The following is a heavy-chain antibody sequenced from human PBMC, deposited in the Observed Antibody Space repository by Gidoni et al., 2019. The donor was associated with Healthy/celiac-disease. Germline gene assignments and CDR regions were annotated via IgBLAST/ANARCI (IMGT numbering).Heavy chain of an antibody. J-gene: IGHJ4*02. V-gene: IGHV4-34*01. CDR3: ARVRGPYGGNPEFDY. Sequence: QVQLQQWGAGLLKPSETLSLTCAVYGGSFSGYYWSWIRQPPGSGLEWIVEINHSGSTNYNPSIKIRVTISVDTSKNQFSLKLSSGTAADTAVYYCARVRGPYGGNPEFDYWGQGTLVTVSS. D-gene: IGHD4-17*01. CDR1: GGSFSGYY. CDR2: INHSGST.